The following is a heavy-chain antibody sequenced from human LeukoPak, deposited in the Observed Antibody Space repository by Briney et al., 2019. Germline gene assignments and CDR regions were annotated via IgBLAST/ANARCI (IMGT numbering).Heavy chain of an antibody. CDR2: MNPSGST. J-gene: IGHJ6*03. CDR3: ARGRQDVTMIVVVMTAVSYYLDV. CDR1: GGSFSGYY. D-gene: IGHD3-22*01. Sequence: SETLSLTCAVYGGSFSGYYWTWIRQTPEKGLGWIGEMNPSGSTSYNPSLKSRVTISVDTSKNQISLKLSSVTAADTAVYYCARGRQDVTMIVVVMTAVSYYLDVWGKGTTVTVS. V-gene: IGHV4-34*01.